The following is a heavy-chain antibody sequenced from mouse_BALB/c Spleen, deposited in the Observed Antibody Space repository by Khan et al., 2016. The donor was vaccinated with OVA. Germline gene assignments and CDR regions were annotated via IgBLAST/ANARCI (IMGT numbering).Heavy chain of an antibody. J-gene: IGHJ3*01. CDR2: INPSNGGS. V-gene: IGHV1S81*02. Sequence: VQLQESGAELVKPGASVKLSCKASGYTFTSYYMYWVKQRPGQGIEWIGEINPSNGGSNFNEKFKSKATLTVDKSSSTAYMQLSSLTSEDSAVYYCTRSGYGSFAYWGQGTLVTVAA. CDR3: TRSGYGSFAY. D-gene: IGHD2-2*01. CDR1: GYTFTSYY.